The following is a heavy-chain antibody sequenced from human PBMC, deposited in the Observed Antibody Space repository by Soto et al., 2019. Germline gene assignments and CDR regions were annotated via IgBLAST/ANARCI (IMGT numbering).Heavy chain of an antibody. CDR1: GFTFSDFV. CDR3: AVHLGQNYYRLDV. J-gene: IGHJ6*02. Sequence: PXESLSLSCAASGFTFSDFVMSWVRQVPGKGLEWVSAITGSVGSAYYADSVKGRFTISRDNSKRTVFLEVSSLGAADTAVYYCAVHLGQNYYRLDVWGQGTTVTVSS. CDR2: ITGSVGSA. V-gene: IGHV3-23*01. D-gene: IGHD3-22*01.